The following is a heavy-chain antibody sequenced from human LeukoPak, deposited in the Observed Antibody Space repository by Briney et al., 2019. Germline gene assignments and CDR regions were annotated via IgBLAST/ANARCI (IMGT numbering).Heavy chain of an antibody. Sequence: ASVKVSCKASGGTFSSYAISWVRQAPGQGLEWMGWISAYNGNTNYAQKLQGRVTMTTDTSTSTAYMELRSLRSDDTAVYHCARDRGSGSYLPYYYYYYYMDVWGKGTTVTISS. CDR2: ISAYNGNT. D-gene: IGHD3-10*01. J-gene: IGHJ6*03. V-gene: IGHV1-18*01. CDR3: ARDRGSGSYLPYYYYYYYMDV. CDR1: GGTFSSYA.